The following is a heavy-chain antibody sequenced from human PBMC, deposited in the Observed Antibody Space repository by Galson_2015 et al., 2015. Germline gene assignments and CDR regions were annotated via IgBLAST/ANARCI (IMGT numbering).Heavy chain of an antibody. CDR2: ISYDGSNK. J-gene: IGHJ4*02. Sequence: SLRLSCAASGFTFSSYAMHWVRQAPGKGLEWVAVISYDGSNKYYADSVKGRFTISRDNSKNTLYLQMNSLRAEDTAVCYCAREEGNYYDSSGYCDYWGQGTLVTVSS. CDR1: GFTFSSYA. CDR3: AREEGNYYDSSGYCDY. V-gene: IGHV3-30-3*01. D-gene: IGHD3-22*01.